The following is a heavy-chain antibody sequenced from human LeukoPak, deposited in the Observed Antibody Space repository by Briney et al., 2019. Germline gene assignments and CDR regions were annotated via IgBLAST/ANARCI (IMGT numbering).Heavy chain of an antibody. Sequence: RALETLSLTCTVSGDSINNNNYYWGWIRQPPGKGLEWIGNIYYNGRTYYSPSLKSRGTISVDTSNNQFSLKLSSVTAADTAVYYCARITDRTIFGEIMHGFDIWGQGTPVTVSS. CDR2: IYYNGRT. D-gene: IGHD3-3*01. J-gene: IGHJ3*02. V-gene: IGHV4-39*01. CDR1: GDSINNNNYY. CDR3: ARITDRTIFGEIMHGFDI.